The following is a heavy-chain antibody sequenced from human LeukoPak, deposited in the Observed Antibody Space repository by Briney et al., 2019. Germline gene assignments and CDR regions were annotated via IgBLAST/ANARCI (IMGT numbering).Heavy chain of an antibody. J-gene: IGHJ4*02. V-gene: IGHV4-38-2*02. CDR3: ARAGITMIVAIYYFDY. CDR1: GYSISSGYY. CDR2: IYHSGST. Sequence: SETLSLTCTVSGYSISSGYYWGWIRQPPGKGLEWIGSIYHSGSTYYNSSLKSRVTISVDTSKNQFSLKLSSVTAADTAVYYCARAGITMIVAIYYFDYWGQGTLVTVSS. D-gene: IGHD3-22*01.